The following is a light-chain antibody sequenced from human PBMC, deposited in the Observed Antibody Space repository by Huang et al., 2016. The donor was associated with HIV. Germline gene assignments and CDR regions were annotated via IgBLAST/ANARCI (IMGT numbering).Light chain of an antibody. Sequence: DIQMTQSPASLSASVGDRVTITCRATQSISNYVNWYQQKPGKAPTLLIYGASSLQSGVPSRFSGSGYGTDFTLTISSLQPEDFATYFCQQSYNTPPTFGQGTKVEI. CDR1: QSISNY. CDR2: GAS. CDR3: QQSYNTPPT. J-gene: IGKJ1*01. V-gene: IGKV1-39*01.